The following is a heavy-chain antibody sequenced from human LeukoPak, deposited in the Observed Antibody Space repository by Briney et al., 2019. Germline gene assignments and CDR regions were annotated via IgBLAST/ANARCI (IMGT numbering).Heavy chain of an antibody. V-gene: IGHV3-23*01. CDR1: GFTFSSYG. CDR3: APRLTTVTTGLVDY. J-gene: IGHJ4*02. Sequence: GGSLRLSCAASGFTFSSYGMSWVRQAPGKGLEWVSAISGSGGSTYYADSVKGRFTISRDNSKNTLYLQMNSLRAEDTAVYYCAPRLTTVTTGLVDYWGQGTLVTVSS. CDR2: ISGSGGST. D-gene: IGHD4-17*01.